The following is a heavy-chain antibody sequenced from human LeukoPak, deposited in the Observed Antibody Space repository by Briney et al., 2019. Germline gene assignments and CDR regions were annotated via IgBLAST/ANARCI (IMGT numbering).Heavy chain of an antibody. CDR3: ARDERRYCSDSSCYPGDY. CDR2: ISRTSAYI. J-gene: IGHJ4*02. D-gene: IGHD2-2*01. Sequence: GGSLRLSCAASGFTFSSYAMKWVRQAPGKGLEWVSAISRTSAYIYYSDSVKGRFTISRDNAKNSVYLQIDSLRAEDTAVYYCARDERRYCSDSSCYPGDYWGQGTPVTVSS. CDR1: GFTFSSYA. V-gene: IGHV3-21*01.